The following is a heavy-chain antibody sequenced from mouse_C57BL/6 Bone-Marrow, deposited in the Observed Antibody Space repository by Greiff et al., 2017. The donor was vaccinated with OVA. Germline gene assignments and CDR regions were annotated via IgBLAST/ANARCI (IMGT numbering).Heavy chain of an antibody. J-gene: IGHJ2*01. V-gene: IGHV1-15*01. CDR2: IDPETGGT. CDR1: GYTFTDYE. CDR3: TRWGLYYFDY. Sequence: VKLVESGAELVRPGASVTLSCKASGYTFTDYEMHWVKQTPVHGLEWIGAIDPETGGTAYNQKFKGKAILTADKSSSTAYMELRSLTSEDSAVYYCTRWGLYYFDYWGQGTTLTVSS.